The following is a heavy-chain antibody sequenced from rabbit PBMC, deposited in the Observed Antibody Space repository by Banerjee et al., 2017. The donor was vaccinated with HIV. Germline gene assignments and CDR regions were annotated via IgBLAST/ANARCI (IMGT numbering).Heavy chain of an antibody. V-gene: IGHV1S45*01. Sequence: QEQLEESGGDLVQPEGSLTLTCTASGFSFSAKYVMCWVRQAPGKGLEWIACINTSTGNTVYASWAKGRFTVSKTSSTTVTLQMTSLTAADTATYFCARDYAGYVVYDGALDLWGPGTLVTVS. CDR1: GFSFSAKYV. D-gene: IGHD7-1*01. CDR2: INTSTGNT. CDR3: ARDYAGYVVYDGALDL. J-gene: IGHJ4*01.